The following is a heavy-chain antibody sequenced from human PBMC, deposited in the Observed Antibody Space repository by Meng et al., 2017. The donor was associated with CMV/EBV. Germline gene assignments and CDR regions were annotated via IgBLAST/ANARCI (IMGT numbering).Heavy chain of an antibody. V-gene: IGHV4-39*07. Sequence: QLQLQESGPGLVKPAETLSLTCTVSGGSISRSSYYWGWIRQPPGKGLEWIGSIYYSGSTYYNPSLKSRVTISVDTSKNQFSLKLSSVTAADTAVYYCARDSAVAGVVDYWGQGTLVTVSS. D-gene: IGHD6-19*01. CDR1: GGSISRSSYY. CDR3: ARDSAVAGVVDY. J-gene: IGHJ4*02. CDR2: IYYSGST.